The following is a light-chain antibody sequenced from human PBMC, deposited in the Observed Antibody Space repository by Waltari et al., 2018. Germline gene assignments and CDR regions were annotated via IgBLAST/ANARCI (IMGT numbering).Light chain of an antibody. CDR1: SSDVGGYNF. CDR2: EVS. J-gene: IGLJ1*01. Sequence: QSALTQPASVSWSPGQSIAISCTGTSSDVGGYNFVTWYQHHPDKAPKVMIYEVSNRPSGVSTRFSGSKSGNTASLTISGLQAEDEADYYCSSFTTTNAPYVFGAGTKVTVL. V-gene: IGLV2-14*01. CDR3: SSFTTTNAPYV.